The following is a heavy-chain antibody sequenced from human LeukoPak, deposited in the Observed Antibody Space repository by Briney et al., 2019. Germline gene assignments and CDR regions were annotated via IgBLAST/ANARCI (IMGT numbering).Heavy chain of an antibody. CDR2: IGTAGDT. CDR1: GFTFSSYD. CDR3: ARATIDSSGYPDAFDI. Sequence: PGGSLSLTCAASGFTFSSYDMHWVRQATGKGLEWVSAIGTAGDTYYPGSVKGRFTISRESAKNSLYLQMNSLRAGDTAVYYCARATIDSSGYPDAFDIWGQGTMVTVSS. V-gene: IGHV3-13*01. D-gene: IGHD3-22*01. J-gene: IGHJ3*02.